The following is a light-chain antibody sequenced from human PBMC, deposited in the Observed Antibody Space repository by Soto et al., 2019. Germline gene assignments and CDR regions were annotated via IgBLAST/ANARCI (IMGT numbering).Light chain of an antibody. CDR1: SSDIGGYNY. CDR3: SSFTSRHTYV. V-gene: IGLV2-14*01. CDR2: DVS. J-gene: IGLJ1*01. Sequence: QSALTQPASVSGSPGQSTTISCTGTSSDIGGYNYVSWYQQLPGEAPKLIIYDVSDRPSGVSTRFSCSKSGNTASLTISGLQAEDEGDYYFSSFTSRHTYVFGTGTKLTVL.